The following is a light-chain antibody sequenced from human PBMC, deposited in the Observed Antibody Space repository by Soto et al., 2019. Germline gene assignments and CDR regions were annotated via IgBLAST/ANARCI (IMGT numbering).Light chain of an antibody. Sequence: EIMLTQSPGTLSLSPGERATLSCRASQSVSSNYLAWYQQKPGQAPRLLIYGASSRATGIPDRFSGSGSGTDFTLTISRLETEDFAVYYCQQYGSSPGYTFGQGTKLEIK. CDR1: QSVSSNY. V-gene: IGKV3-20*01. CDR3: QQYGSSPGYT. CDR2: GAS. J-gene: IGKJ2*01.